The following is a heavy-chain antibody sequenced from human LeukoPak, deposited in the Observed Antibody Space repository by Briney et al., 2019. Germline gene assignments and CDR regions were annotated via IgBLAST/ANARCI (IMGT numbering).Heavy chain of an antibody. CDR1: GFTFSSYA. CDR3: ARAPYDFWSGYIFDY. D-gene: IGHD3-3*01. J-gene: IGHJ4*02. CDR2: ISYDGSNK. Sequence: GGSLRLSCAASGFTFSSYAMHWVRQAPGKGLEWVAVISYDGSNKYYADSVKGRFTISRDNSKNTLYLQMNSLRAEDTAVYYCARAPYDFWSGYIFDYWGQGTLVTVSS. V-gene: IGHV3-30-3*01.